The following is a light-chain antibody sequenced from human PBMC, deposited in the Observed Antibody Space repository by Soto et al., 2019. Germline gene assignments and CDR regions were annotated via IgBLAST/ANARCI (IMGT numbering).Light chain of an antibody. CDR1: QNVSNN. CDR2: GAS. J-gene: IGKJ1*01. CDR3: QQYNNCPPT. V-gene: IGKV3-15*01. Sequence: EIVMTQSPATLSVSPGERATLSCRASQNVSNNLAWYQQKPGQAPRLLIYGASTRATGIPARFSGSGSGTEFTLTISSLQSEDFAVYYCQQYNNCPPTFGQGTKVEIK.